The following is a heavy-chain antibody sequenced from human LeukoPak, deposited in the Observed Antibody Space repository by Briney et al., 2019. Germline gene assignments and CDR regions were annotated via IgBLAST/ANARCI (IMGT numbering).Heavy chain of an antibody. CDR1: GFTFDTYW. D-gene: IGHD6-6*01. Sequence: PPGGSLRLSCAASGFTFDTYWMSWVRQAPGKGLEWVANIRQDGSEKKYVDSVKGRFTISRDNAKNSLYLQMNSLRAEDTAVYYCARPQEYETFDYWGQGTLVTVSS. J-gene: IGHJ4*02. CDR3: ARPQEYETFDY. CDR2: IRQDGSEK. V-gene: IGHV3-7*04.